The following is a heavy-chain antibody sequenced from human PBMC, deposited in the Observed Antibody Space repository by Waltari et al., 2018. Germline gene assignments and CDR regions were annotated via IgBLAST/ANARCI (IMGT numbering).Heavy chain of an antibody. D-gene: IGHD3-10*01. V-gene: IGHV3-30*18. CDR1: GFTFSSYG. CDR3: AKLISSGTPRGAFDI. CDR2: ISYDGSNK. J-gene: IGHJ3*02. Sequence: QVQLVESGGGVVQPGRSLRLSCAASGFTFSSYGMHWVRQAPGKGLEWVAVISYDGSNKYYADSVKGRFTISRDNSKNTLYLQMNSLRAEDTAVYYCAKLISSGTPRGAFDIWGQGTMVTVSS.